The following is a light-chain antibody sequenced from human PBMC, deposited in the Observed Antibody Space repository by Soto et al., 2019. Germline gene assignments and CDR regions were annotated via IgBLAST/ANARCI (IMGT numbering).Light chain of an antibody. CDR1: QSVSSNY. J-gene: IGKJ1*01. CDR3: QQRSNWPT. Sequence: EIVLTQSPGPLSLSPGERSTFSCMASQSVSSNYLAWYQQKPGQAPRLLIYDASNRATGIPARFSGSGSGTDFTLTISSLEPEDFAVYYCQQRSNWPTFGQGTKVDNK. CDR2: DAS. V-gene: IGKV3-11*01.